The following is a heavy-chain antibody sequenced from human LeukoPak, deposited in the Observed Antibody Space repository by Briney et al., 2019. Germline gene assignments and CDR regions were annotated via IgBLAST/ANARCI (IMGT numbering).Heavy chain of an antibody. CDR1: GFTFSSYW. D-gene: IGHD3-3*01. V-gene: IGHV3-74*01. CDR3: VGSLFGVSP. Sequence: GGSLRLSGAASGFTFSSYWMHWVRQAPGKGLVWVSRINSDGSSTFYADSVKGRFTISRDNAKNTLYLQLNSPRVEDTAVYYCVGSLFGVSPWGQGTLVTVSS. J-gene: IGHJ4*02. CDR2: INSDGSST.